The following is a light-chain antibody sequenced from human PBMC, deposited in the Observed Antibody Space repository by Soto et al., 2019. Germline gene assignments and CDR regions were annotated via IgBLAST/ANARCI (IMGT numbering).Light chain of an antibody. Sequence: QSALTQPGAVSGSPGQSVAISCTGTSSDVGGYNYVSWYQHHPGKAPKLMIYDVTKRPSGVPDRFSASKSGNTASLNISGLQADDEADYYCCSYAGSYSYVFGTGTKVTVL. CDR1: SSDVGGYNY. V-gene: IGLV2-11*01. J-gene: IGLJ1*01. CDR3: CSYAGSYSYV. CDR2: DVT.